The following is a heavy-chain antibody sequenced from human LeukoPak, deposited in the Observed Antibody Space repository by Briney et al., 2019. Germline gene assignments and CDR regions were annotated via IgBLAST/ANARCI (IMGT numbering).Heavy chain of an antibody. Sequence: GGSLRLSCVASGFTFSSFWMNWVRQAPGKGLERVGTISPDGSERYYVDSVKGRFPISRDNAKTSLYLPLNSLRADDTALYFCARGIVVVAGASDHFDYWGQGTLIAVSS. V-gene: IGHV3-7*01. J-gene: IGHJ4*02. CDR3: ARGIVVVAGASDHFDY. CDR1: GFTFSSFW. CDR2: ISPDGSER. D-gene: IGHD2-15*01.